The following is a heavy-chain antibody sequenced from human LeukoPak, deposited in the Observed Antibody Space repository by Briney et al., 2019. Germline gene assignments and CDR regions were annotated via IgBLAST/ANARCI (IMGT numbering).Heavy chain of an antibody. CDR1: GFTFDDYG. CDR3: ARGRDGIQSGSYRWPFDY. CDR2: INWNGGST. V-gene: IGHV3-20*04. J-gene: IGHJ4*02. D-gene: IGHD1-26*01. Sequence: PGGSLRLSCAASGFTFDDYGMSWVRQAPGKGLEWVSGINWNGGSTGYADSVKGRFTISRDNAKNSLYLQMNSLRAEDTALYYCARGRDGIQSGSYRWPFDYWGQGTLVTVSS.